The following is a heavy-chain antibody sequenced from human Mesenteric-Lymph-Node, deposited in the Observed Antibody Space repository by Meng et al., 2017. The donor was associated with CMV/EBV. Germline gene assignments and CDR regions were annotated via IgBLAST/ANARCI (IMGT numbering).Heavy chain of an antibody. V-gene: IGHV1-2*02. J-gene: IGHJ3*02. CDR2: INPNSGGT. Sequence: ASVKVSCKASGYTFISYYIHWVRQAPGQGLEWMGWINPNSGGTNYAQKFQGRVTMTRDTSISTAYMELSRLRSDDTAVYYCASGGSYQSEGGAFDIWGQGTMVTVSS. CDR1: GYTFISYY. D-gene: IGHD1-26*01. CDR3: ASGGSYQSEGGAFDI.